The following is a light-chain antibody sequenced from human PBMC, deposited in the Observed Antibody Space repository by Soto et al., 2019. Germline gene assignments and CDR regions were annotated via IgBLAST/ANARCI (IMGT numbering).Light chain of an antibody. CDR1: QNILYTSNNKNY. CDR3: QQYFNTPWT. J-gene: IGKJ1*01. CDR2: WTS. V-gene: IGKV4-1*01. Sequence: DIVLTQSPESLAVSLGERATINCKSSQNILYTSNNKNYLAWYQQKVGQPPRLLISWTSTRESGVPDRFSGSGSGTDFTLTISSLQAEDVAVYFCQQYFNTPWTFGQGTRVEV.